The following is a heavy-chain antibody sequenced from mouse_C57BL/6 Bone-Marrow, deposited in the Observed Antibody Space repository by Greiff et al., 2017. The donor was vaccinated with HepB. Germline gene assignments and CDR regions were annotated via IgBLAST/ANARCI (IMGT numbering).Heavy chain of an antibody. D-gene: IGHD2-4*01. Sequence: VQLQQSGTVLARPGASVKMSCKTSGYTFTSYWMHWVKQRPGQGLEWIGAIYPGNSDTSYNQKFKGKAKLTAVTSASNAYMELSSLTNEDSAVYYCTRRDDYDGGYFDYWGQGTTLTVSS. V-gene: IGHV1-5*01. CDR1: GYTFTSYW. J-gene: IGHJ2*01. CDR2: IYPGNSDT. CDR3: TRRDDYDGGYFDY.